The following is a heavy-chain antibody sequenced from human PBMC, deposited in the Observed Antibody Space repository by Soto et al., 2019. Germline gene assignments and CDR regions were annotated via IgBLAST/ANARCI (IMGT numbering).Heavy chain of an antibody. Sequence: PGGSLRLSCAASGFTFSSYGMHWVRQAPGKGLEWVAVISYDGSNKYYADSVKGRFTISRDNSKNTLYLQMNSLRAEDTAVYYCAKSPMTTVTLDYWGQGTLVTVS. D-gene: IGHD4-17*01. J-gene: IGHJ4*02. V-gene: IGHV3-30*18. CDR1: GFTFSSYG. CDR3: AKSPMTTVTLDY. CDR2: ISYDGSNK.